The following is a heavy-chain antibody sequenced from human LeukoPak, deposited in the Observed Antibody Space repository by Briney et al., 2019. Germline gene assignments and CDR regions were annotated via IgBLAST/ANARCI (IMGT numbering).Heavy chain of an antibody. CDR3: ARDAIVATIPLDY. J-gene: IGHJ4*02. D-gene: IGHD5-12*01. CDR2: IKQDGSEK. V-gene: IGHV3-7*01. Sequence: QSGGSLRLSCAASGFTFSSYWMSWVRQAPGKGLEWVANIKQDGSEKYYVDSVKGRFTISRDNAKNSLYLQMNSLRAEDTAVYYCARDAIVATIPLDYWGQGTLVTVPS. CDR1: GFTFSSYW.